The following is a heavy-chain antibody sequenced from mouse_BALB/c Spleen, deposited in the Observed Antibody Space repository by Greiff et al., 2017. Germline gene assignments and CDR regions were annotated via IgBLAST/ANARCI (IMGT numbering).Heavy chain of an antibody. J-gene: IGHJ1*01. Sequence: EVQLQQSGPELVKPGASVKIPCKASGYTFTDYNMDWVQQSHGKSLEWIGDINPNNGGTIYNQKFKGKATVTVDKSSSTAYMELRSLTSEDTAVYYCARSYYRYWYFDVWGAGTTVTVSS. CDR3: ARSYYRYWYFDV. D-gene: IGHD2-14*01. V-gene: IGHV1-18*01. CDR1: GYTFTDYN. CDR2: INPNNGGT.